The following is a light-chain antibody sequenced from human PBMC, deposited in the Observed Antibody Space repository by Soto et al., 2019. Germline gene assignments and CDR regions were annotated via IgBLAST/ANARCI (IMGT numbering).Light chain of an antibody. CDR1: SSDVGGYNY. CDR2: EVS. Sequence: QSALTQPASVSGSPGQSITISCTGTSSDVGGYNYVSWYQQHPGKAPKLMLYEVSNRPSGVSYRFSGSKSANTASLTISGLQAEDEVDYYCSSYTSSATLVFGGGTQLTVL. CDR3: SSYTSSATLV. V-gene: IGLV2-14*01. J-gene: IGLJ2*01.